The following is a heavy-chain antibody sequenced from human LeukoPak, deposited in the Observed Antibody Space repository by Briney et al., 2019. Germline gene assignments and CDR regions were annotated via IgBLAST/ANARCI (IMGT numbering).Heavy chain of an antibody. CDR1: GFTFSSYS. J-gene: IGHJ6*03. CDR3: ARVRGSSSGNYYYYYMDV. Sequence: PGGSLRLSCAASGFTFSSYSMNWVRQAPGKGLEWVSSISSSSSYIYYADSVKGRFTISRDNAKNSLYLQMNSLRAEDTAVYYCARVRGSSSGNYYYYYMDVWGKGTTVTVSS. V-gene: IGHV3-21*01. D-gene: IGHD6-6*01. CDR2: ISSSSSYI.